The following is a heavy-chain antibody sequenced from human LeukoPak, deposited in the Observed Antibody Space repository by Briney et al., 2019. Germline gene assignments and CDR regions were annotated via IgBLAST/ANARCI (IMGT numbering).Heavy chain of an antibody. CDR1: GGSISGYY. D-gene: IGHD3-22*01. Sequence: PSETLSLTCTVSGGSISGYYWSWLRQPPGKGLECIGYIYYSGTTNYNPSLKSRVTISVDTSKNQFSLKLSSVTAADTAVYYCARVSHYYDSAGYYLDAFDIWGQGTMVTVSS. V-gene: IGHV4-59*01. CDR2: IYYSGTT. CDR3: ARVSHYYDSAGYYLDAFDI. J-gene: IGHJ3*02.